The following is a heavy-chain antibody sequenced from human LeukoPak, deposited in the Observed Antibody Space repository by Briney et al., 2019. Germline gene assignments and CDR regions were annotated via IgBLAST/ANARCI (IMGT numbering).Heavy chain of an antibody. V-gene: IGHV7-4-1*02. CDR1: GYTFANYY. Sequence: EASVKVSCKASGYTFANYYMHWVRQAPGQGLEWMGWINTNTGNPTYAQGFTGRFVFSLDTSVSTAYLQISSLKAEDTAVYYCARDFDTVTYSYYYYYGMDVWGQGTTVTVSS. CDR2: INTNTGNP. J-gene: IGHJ6*02. D-gene: IGHD4-11*01. CDR3: ARDFDTVTYSYYYYYGMDV.